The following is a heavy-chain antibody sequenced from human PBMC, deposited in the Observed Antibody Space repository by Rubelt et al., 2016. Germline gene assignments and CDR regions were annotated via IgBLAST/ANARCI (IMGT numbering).Heavy chain of an antibody. J-gene: IGHJ3*02. Sequence: QVQLVQSGAEVKKTGASVKVSCKASGYTFTSYGISWVRQAPGQGLEWMGWISNNKGKTNFEKKFKGRVIMTTDTSTTKAYMELRSLRSDKTSMYYCARGGDRIGDALDIWGQGTLVTVS. CDR1: GYTFTSYG. CDR3: ARGGDRIGDALDI. D-gene: IGHD3-16*01. CDR2: ISNNKGKT. V-gene: IGHV1-18*01.